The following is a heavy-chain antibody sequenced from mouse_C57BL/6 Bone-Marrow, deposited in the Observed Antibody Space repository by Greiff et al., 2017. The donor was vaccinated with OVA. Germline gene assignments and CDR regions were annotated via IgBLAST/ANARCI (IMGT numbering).Heavy chain of an antibody. J-gene: IGHJ1*03. CDR2: IDPENGDT. V-gene: IGHV14-4*01. CDR3: TTFYPLWYFYF. CDR1: GFNIKDDY. Sequence: EVQLQQSGAELVRPGASVKLSCTASGFNIKDDYMHWVKQRPEQGLEWIGWIDPENGDTEYASKFQGKATITADTSSNTAYLQLSSLTSEDTAVYYCTTFYPLWYFYFWGTGTTVTVSS.